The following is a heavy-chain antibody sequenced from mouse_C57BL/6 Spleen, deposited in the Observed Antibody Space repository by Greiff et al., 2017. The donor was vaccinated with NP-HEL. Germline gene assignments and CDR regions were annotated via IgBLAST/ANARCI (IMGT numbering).Heavy chain of an antibody. CDR3: ARPSSTVVATDAMDY. CDR2: ISNGGGST. Sequence: EVMLVESGGGLVQPGGSLKLSCAASGFTFSDYYMYWVRQTPEKRLEWVAYISNGGGSTYYPDTVKGRFTISRDNAKNTLYLQMSRLKSEDTAMYYCARPSSTVVATDAMDYWGQGTSVTVSS. V-gene: IGHV5-12*01. J-gene: IGHJ4*01. CDR1: GFTFSDYY. D-gene: IGHD1-1*01.